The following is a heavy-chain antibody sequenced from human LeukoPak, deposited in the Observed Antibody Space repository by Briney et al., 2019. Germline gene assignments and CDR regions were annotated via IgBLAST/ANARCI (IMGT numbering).Heavy chain of an antibody. CDR1: VGTFSEYA. D-gene: IGHD1-7*01. CDR3: ARGTIDYYYYYMDV. V-gene: IGHV1-8*03. CDR2: MNPNSGNT. Sequence: ASVTVSCKASVGTFSEYALNWVGQATGQGIEGMGWMNPNSGNTGYAQKFQGRVTITRNTSISTDYMELSSLRSEDTAVYYCARGTIDYYYYYMDVWGKGTTVTVSS. J-gene: IGHJ6*03.